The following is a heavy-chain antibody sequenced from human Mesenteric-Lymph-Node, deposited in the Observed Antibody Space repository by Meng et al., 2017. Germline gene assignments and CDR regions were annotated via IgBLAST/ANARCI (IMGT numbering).Heavy chain of an antibody. J-gene: IGHJ6*02. CDR1: GFTFTSSA. Sequence: SVKVSCKASGFTFTSSAMQWVRQARGQRLEWIGWIVVGSGNTNYAQKFQGRVTISADDSTSTAYMELSSLTSADTAVYYCGRPHAPGNDHYAMDVWGQGTAVTVSS. CDR3: GRPHAPGNDHYAMDV. CDR2: IVVGSGNT. V-gene: IGHV1-58*02. D-gene: IGHD3-10*01.